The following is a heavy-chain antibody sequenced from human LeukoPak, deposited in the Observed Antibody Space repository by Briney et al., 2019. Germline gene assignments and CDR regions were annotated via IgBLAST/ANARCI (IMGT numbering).Heavy chain of an antibody. CDR2: ISYDGSIK. V-gene: IGHV3-33*03. CDR3: AAIEGDSSGFDY. D-gene: IGHD1-26*01. Sequence: GGSLRLSCAASGFTFSSFGMHWVRQAPGKGLEWVAFISYDGSIKYCADSVKGRFTISRDNAKNSLYLQMNSLRAEDTAVYYCAAIEGDSSGFDYWGQGTLVTVSS. J-gene: IGHJ4*02. CDR1: GFTFSSFG.